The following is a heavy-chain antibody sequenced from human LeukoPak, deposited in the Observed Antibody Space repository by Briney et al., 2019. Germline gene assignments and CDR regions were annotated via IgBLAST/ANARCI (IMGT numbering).Heavy chain of an antibody. D-gene: IGHD6-19*01. CDR1: GFTFSSYA. J-gene: IGHJ3*02. CDR3: AKDRVGGWLGGAAFDI. Sequence: HSGGSLRLSCAASGFTFSSYAMSWVRQAPGKGLEWVSAISGSGGSTYYADSVKGRFTISRDNSKNTLYLQMNSLRAEDTAVYYCAKDRVGGWLGGAAFDIWGQGTMVTVSS. CDR2: ISGSGGST. V-gene: IGHV3-23*01.